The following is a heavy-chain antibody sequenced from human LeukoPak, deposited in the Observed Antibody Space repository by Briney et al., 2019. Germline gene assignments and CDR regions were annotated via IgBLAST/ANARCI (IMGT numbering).Heavy chain of an antibody. V-gene: IGHV5-51*01. J-gene: IGHJ3*02. CDR1: GYTFTNYW. CDR3: ASRYGAETAFDI. CDR2: VYPGDSDT. Sequence: GESLNISCKGSGYTFTNYWIGWVRQMPGKGLDFMGIVYPGDSDTRYSPSFQGQVTISADKSFTTAYLQWSSLKTSDTAMYYCASRYGAETAFDIWAKGQWSPSLQ. D-gene: IGHD4-17*01.